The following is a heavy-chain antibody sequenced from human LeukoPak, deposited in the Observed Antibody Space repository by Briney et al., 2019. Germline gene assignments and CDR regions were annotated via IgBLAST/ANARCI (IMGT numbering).Heavy chain of an antibody. D-gene: IGHD3-10*01. Sequence: SQTLSLTCTVSGGSISSGGYYWSWIRQHPGKGLEWIGYIYYSGSTYYNPSLKSRVTISVDTSKNQFSLKLSSVTAADTAVYYCARTLLGDGASDIWGQGTMVTVSS. CDR1: GGSISSGGYY. J-gene: IGHJ3*02. CDR3: ARTLLGDGASDI. V-gene: IGHV4-31*03. CDR2: IYYSGST.